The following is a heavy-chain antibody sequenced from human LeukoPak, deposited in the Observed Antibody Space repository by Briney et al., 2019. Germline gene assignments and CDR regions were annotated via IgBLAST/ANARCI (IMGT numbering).Heavy chain of an antibody. CDR1: GFTFSSYA. Sequence: GGSLRLSCAASGFTFSSYAMHWVRQAPGKGLEWVAVISYDGSNKYYADSVKGRFTISRDNSKNTLYLQMNSLRAEDTAVYYCAKDLNSTYNYDSSGYEDAFDIWGQGTMVTVSS. D-gene: IGHD3-22*01. CDR2: ISYDGSNK. V-gene: IGHV3-30*04. J-gene: IGHJ3*02. CDR3: AKDLNSTYNYDSSGYEDAFDI.